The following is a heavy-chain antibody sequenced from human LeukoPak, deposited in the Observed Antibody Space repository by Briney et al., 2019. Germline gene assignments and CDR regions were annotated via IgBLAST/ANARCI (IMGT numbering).Heavy chain of an antibody. CDR1: GYTFTSYY. J-gene: IGHJ6*03. Sequence: ASVKVSCKASGYTFTSYYMHWVRQAPGQGLEWMGIINPSGGSTSYAQKFQGRVTMTRDTSISTAYMELSRLRSDDTAVYYCARDYSSSWWFYYYMDVWGKGTTVTISS. V-gene: IGHV1-46*01. CDR2: INPSGGST. CDR3: ARDYSSSWWFYYYMDV. D-gene: IGHD6-13*01.